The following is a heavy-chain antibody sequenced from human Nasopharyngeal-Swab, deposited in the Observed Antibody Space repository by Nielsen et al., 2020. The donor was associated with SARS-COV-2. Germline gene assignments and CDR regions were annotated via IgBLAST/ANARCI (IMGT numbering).Heavy chain of an antibody. CDR3: ARAQGYSSSWYVSYYFDY. CDR1: GYTFTSYA. CDR2: INAGNGNT. Sequence: ASVKVSCKASGYTFTSYAMHWVRQAPGQRLEWMGWINAGNGNTKYSQKFQGRVTITRDTSASTAYMELSSRRSEDTAVYYCARAQGYSSSWYVSYYFDYWGQGTPVTVSS. D-gene: IGHD6-13*01. J-gene: IGHJ4*02. V-gene: IGHV1-3*01.